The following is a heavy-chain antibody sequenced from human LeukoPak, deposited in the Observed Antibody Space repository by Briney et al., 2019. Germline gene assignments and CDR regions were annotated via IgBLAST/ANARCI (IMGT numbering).Heavy chain of an antibody. V-gene: IGHV4-34*01. CDR2: INHSGST. CDR1: GGSFSGYY. J-gene: IGHJ4*02. Sequence: PSETLSLTCAVYGGSFSGYYWSWIRQPPGKGLEWIGDINHSGSTNYNPSLKSRVTMSVDTSKNQFSLKLSSVTAADTAVYYCARRASVAATLDYGGRGTLVTVSS. D-gene: IGHD2-15*01. CDR3: ARRASVAATLDY.